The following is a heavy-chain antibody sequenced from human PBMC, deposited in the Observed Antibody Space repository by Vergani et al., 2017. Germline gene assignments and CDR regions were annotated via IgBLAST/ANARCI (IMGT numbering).Heavy chain of an antibody. CDR2: ILYHGTNE. D-gene: IGHD1-14*01. V-gene: IGHV3-30*02. CDR3: MQAITEH. Sequence: QVQLVESGGGVVQPGGSLRLSCAASGFTFSTYGMHWVRQAPGKGLEWVSLILYHGTNEYYTDPVKGRFTISRDNSKNTLYLKMNSLRAEDTAVYYCMQAITEHWGQGTLVTLSS. CDR1: GFTFSTYG. J-gene: IGHJ4*02.